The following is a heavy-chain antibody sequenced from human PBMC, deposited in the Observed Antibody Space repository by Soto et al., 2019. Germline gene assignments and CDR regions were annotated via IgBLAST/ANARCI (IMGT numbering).Heavy chain of an antibody. D-gene: IGHD3-16*01. J-gene: IGHJ5*02. V-gene: IGHV3-48*04. Sequence: PGGSLRLSCAASGFTFSTYTMNWVRQAPGKGLEWVSFISSSGSNTHYADSVKGRFTISRDNAETSLYLQMNRLRAEDTAVYYCARGLTWGRYSPWGQGT. CDR2: ISSSGSNT. CDR3: ARGLTWGRYSP. CDR1: GFTFSTYT.